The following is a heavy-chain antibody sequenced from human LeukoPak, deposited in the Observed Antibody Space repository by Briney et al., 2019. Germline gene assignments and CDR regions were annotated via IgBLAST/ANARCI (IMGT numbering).Heavy chain of an antibody. J-gene: IGHJ4*02. D-gene: IGHD3-10*01. CDR3: AGLSQTPDYYTLGGYYYLGY. Sequence: GASVKVSCKASRYTFTSYDINWVREAAGHGLEWMGWMNPNTGRTGYAQKFQGRITMTRDTSINTAYMELTNLRSEDTAIYYCAGLSQTPDYYTLGGYYYLGYWGQGTPVTVSS. CDR2: MNPNTGRT. V-gene: IGHV1-8*01. CDR1: RYTFTSYD.